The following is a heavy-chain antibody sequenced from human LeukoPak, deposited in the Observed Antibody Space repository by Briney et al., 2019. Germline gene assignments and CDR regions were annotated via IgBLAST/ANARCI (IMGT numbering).Heavy chain of an antibody. CDR2: ISSSGSTI. CDR1: GFTFSDFE. V-gene: IGHV3-48*03. D-gene: IGHD6-6*01. CDR3: AREGRSIAAPLGAGY. J-gene: IGHJ4*02. Sequence: GGSLRLSCAAPGFTFSDFEMNWVRQAPGKGLEWVSYISSSGSTIYYADSVKGRFTISRDNAKNSLYLQMNSLRAEDTAVYYCAREGRSIAAPLGAGYWGQGTLVTVSS.